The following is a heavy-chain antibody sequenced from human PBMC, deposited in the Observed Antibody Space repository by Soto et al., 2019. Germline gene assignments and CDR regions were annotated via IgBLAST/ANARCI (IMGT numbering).Heavy chain of an antibody. CDR3: ARVPITMVRGVRPHYFDY. CDR1: GGSISSGDYY. V-gene: IGHV4-30-4*01. CDR2: IYYSGST. Sequence: PSEPLSLTCTVSGGSISSGDYYWSWIRQPPGKGLEWIGYIYYSGSTYYNPSLKSRVTISVDTSKNQFSLKLSSVTAADTAVYYCARVPITMVRGVRPHYFDYWGQGTLVTVSS. J-gene: IGHJ4*02. D-gene: IGHD3-10*01.